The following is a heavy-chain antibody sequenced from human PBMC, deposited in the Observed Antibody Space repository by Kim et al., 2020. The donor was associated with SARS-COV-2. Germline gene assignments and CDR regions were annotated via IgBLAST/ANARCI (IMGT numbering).Heavy chain of an antibody. CDR2: ISAYNGNT. D-gene: IGHD1-26*01. CDR1: GYTFTSYG. CDR3: AREKTGWELPTAPLDY. Sequence: ASVKVSCKASGYTFTSYGISWVRQAPGQGLEWMGWISAYNGNTNYAQKLQGRVTMTTDTSTSTAYMELRSLRSDDTAVYYCAREKTGWELPTAPLDYWGQGTLVTVSS. V-gene: IGHV1-18*04. J-gene: IGHJ4*02.